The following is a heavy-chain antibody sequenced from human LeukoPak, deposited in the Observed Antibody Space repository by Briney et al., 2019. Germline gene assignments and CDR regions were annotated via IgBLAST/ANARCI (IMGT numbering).Heavy chain of an antibody. CDR1: GFTFSSYA. V-gene: IGHV3-23*01. Sequence: GGSLRLSCAASGFTFSSYAMSWVRQAPGKGLEWVSAISGGGGGTYYADSVKGRFTISRDSSKNTLYLQMNSLRAEDTAVYYCAKVEETMVTKQYYFDYWGQGTLVTVSS. CDR2: ISGGGGGT. D-gene: IGHD4-17*01. CDR3: AKVEETMVTKQYYFDY. J-gene: IGHJ4*02.